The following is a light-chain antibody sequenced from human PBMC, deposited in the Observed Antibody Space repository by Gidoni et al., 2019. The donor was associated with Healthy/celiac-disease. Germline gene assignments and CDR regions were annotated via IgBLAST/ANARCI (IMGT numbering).Light chain of an antibody. CDR2: KDS. V-gene: IGLV3-25*02. CDR3: QSADSSGTWV. CDR1: ALPKQY. Sequence: SSELTQPPSVSVSPGQTARITCSGDALPKQYAYWYQQKPGQAPVLVIYKDSERPSGIPERFSGSSSGTTVTLTISGVQAEEEADYYCQSADSSGTWVFGGGTKLTVL. J-gene: IGLJ3*02.